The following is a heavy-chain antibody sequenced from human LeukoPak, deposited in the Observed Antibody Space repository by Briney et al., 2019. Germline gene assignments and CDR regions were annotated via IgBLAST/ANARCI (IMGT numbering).Heavy chain of an antibody. CDR1: GGTFSSYA. J-gene: IGHJ4*02. Sequence: SVKVSCKASGGTFSSYAISWVRQAPGQGLEWMGGIIPIFGTANYAQKFQGRVTITTDESTSTAYMELSSLRSEDTAVYYCARAPEGATITEDYYFDYWGQGTLVTVSS. D-gene: IGHD5-12*01. CDR2: IIPIFGTA. CDR3: ARAPEGATITEDYYFDY. V-gene: IGHV1-69*05.